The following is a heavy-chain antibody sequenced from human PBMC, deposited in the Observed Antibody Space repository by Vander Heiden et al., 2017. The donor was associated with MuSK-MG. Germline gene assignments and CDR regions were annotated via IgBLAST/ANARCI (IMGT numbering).Heavy chain of an antibody. CDR1: GGPVSGLN. V-gene: IGHV4-59*02. D-gene: IGHD3-10*01. CDR3: ARGSTGQFGP. CDR2: MHDRESS. J-gene: IGHJ5*02. Sequence: QVQLQESRPGLVQPSATLSLTCSVSGGPVSGLNCSWIRPSPCKGLEWIAYMHDRESSNYNPALRSRVTVSVDTAKNQFSMKLSSVDAADTAVYYCARGSTGQFGPWGRGILVTVSS.